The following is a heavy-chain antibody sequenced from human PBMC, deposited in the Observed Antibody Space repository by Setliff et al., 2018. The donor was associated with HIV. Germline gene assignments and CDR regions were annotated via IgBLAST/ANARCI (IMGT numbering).Heavy chain of an antibody. V-gene: IGHV3-23*01. Sequence: GGSLRLSCAGSGFTFSSYAMSWVRQAPGKGLQWVSAISGSTGATFYTDSVKGRFTISRDNSKNTLYLRMNSLGAEDTAVYYCARALSLGGSGIPGYWGQGTLVTVSS. CDR2: ISGSTGAT. J-gene: IGHJ4*02. CDR1: GFTFSSYA. D-gene: IGHD3-10*01. CDR3: ARALSLGGSGIPGY.